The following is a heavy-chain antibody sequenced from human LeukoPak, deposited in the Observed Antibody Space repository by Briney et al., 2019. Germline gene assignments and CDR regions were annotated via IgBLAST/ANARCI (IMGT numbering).Heavy chain of an antibody. CDR1: GGSFSGYY. CDR3: ASLSISDYGDYVTQRGYFDY. Sequence: SETLSLTCAVYGGSFSGYYWSWIRQPPGKGLEWIGEINHSGSTNYNPSLKSRVTISVDTSKNQFSLKLSSVTAADTAVYYCASLSISDYGDYVTQRGYFDYWGQGTLVTVSS. V-gene: IGHV4-34*01. J-gene: IGHJ4*02. D-gene: IGHD4-17*01. CDR2: INHSGST.